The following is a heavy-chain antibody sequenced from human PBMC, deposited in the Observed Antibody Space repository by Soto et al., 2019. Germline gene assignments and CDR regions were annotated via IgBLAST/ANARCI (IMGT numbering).Heavy chain of an antibody. CDR1: GFRFSSYT. J-gene: IGHJ4*02. CDR2: ISYDDGSNK. CDR3: ARSIAVSGTPEFDY. D-gene: IGHD6-19*01. Sequence: QVQLVESGGGVVQPGRSLRLSCAASGFRFSSYTMHWVRRAPGKGLEWVAVISYDDGSNKDYADSVKGRFTISRDNSMNTLYLQMNSLRAEDTAVYYCARSIAVSGTPEFDYWGQGTLVTVSS. V-gene: IGHV3-30-3*01.